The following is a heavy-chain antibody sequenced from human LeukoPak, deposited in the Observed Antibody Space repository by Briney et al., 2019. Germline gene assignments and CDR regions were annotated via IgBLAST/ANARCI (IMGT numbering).Heavy chain of an antibody. Sequence: PSETLSLTCTVSGGSISSSSYYWGWIRQPPGKGLEWIGSIYYSGSTYYNPSLKSRVTISVDTSKNQFSLKLSSVTAADTAVYYCARQGGSYHGSFDYWGQGTLVTVSS. D-gene: IGHD1-26*01. CDR2: IYYSGST. V-gene: IGHV4-39*01. CDR3: ARQGGSYHGSFDY. J-gene: IGHJ4*02. CDR1: GGSISSSSYY.